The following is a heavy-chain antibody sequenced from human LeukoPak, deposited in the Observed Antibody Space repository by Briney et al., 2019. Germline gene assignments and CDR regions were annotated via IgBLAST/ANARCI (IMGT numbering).Heavy chain of an antibody. Sequence: GGSLRLSCAASGFTLSSYAMSWVRQAPGKGLEWVSAISGSGGSTYYADSVKGRFTISRDNSKNTLDLQMNSLRAEDTAVYYCAKGRSGYYYPQADYWGQGTLVTVSS. D-gene: IGHD3-22*01. V-gene: IGHV3-23*01. J-gene: IGHJ4*02. CDR2: ISGSGGST. CDR1: GFTLSSYA. CDR3: AKGRSGYYYPQADY.